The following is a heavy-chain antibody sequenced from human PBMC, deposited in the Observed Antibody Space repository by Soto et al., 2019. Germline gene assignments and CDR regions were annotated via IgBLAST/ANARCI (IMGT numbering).Heavy chain of an antibody. CDR2: IYYSGST. V-gene: IGHV4-39*01. CDR3: ARHDHNGGYDSYYYYGMDV. J-gene: IGHJ6*02. D-gene: IGHD5-12*01. Sequence: SETLSLTCTVSGGSISSSSYYWGWIRQPPGKGLECIGSIYYSGSTYYNPSLKSRVTISVDTSKNQFSLKLSSVTAADTAVYYCARHDHNGGYDSYYYYGMDVWGQGTTVTVSS. CDR1: GGSISSSSYY.